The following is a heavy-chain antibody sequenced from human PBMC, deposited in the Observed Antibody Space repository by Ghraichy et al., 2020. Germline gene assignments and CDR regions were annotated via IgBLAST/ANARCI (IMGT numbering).Heavy chain of an antibody. CDR3: ARDAGSSYETINWLDL. V-gene: IGHV3-48*01. Sequence: GGSLRLSCVASGFNFSNHNMNWVRLPPGKGLEWLSYISRSGRNTHYADSVKGRLTISRDNARNSLFLQLRNLRVDDTGIYYCARDAGSSYETINWLDLWGHGTLVTVSS. J-gene: IGHJ5*02. D-gene: IGHD3-3*01. CDR1: GFNFSNHN. CDR2: ISRSGRNT.